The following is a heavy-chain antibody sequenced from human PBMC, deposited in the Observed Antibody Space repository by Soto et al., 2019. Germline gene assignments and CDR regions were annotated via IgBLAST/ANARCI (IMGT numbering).Heavy chain of an antibody. D-gene: IGHD3-22*01. CDR3: ARGDYHDTSGPFSDAFDV. J-gene: IGHJ3*01. CDR2: IYHSGST. V-gene: IGHV4-4*02. CDR1: GGSISSSNW. Sequence: SETLSLTCAVSGGSISSSNWWSWVRQPPGKGLEWIGEIYHSGSTNYNPSLKSRVTISVDKSKNQFSLKLSSVTAADTAVYYCARGDYHDTSGPFSDAFDVWGQGTMVTVSS.